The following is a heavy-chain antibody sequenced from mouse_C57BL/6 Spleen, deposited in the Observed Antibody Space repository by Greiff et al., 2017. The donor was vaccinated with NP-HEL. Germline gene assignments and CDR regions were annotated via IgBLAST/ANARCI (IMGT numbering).Heavy chain of an antibody. D-gene: IGHD1-1*01. V-gene: IGHV3-6*01. Sequence: EVQLQQSGPGLVKPSQSLSLTCSVTGYSITSGYYWNWIRQFPGNKLEWMGYISYDGSNNYNPSLKNRISITRDTSKNQFFLKLNSVTTEDTATYYCARPFYGSSPYWYFDVWGTGTTVTVSS. CDR2: ISYDGSN. J-gene: IGHJ1*03. CDR1: GYSITSGYY. CDR3: ARPFYGSSPYWYFDV.